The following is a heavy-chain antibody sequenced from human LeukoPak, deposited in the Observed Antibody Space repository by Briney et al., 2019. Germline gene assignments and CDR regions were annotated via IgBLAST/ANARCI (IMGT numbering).Heavy chain of an antibody. Sequence: GGSLRLSCAASGFTFSSSAMSWVRQAPGKGLEWVSVIYSGGSTYYADSVKGRFTISRDNSKNTLYLQMNSLGAEDTAVYYCARLFDYWGQGTLVTVSS. CDR3: ARLFDY. CDR2: IYSGGST. V-gene: IGHV3-53*01. CDR1: GFTFSSSA. J-gene: IGHJ4*02.